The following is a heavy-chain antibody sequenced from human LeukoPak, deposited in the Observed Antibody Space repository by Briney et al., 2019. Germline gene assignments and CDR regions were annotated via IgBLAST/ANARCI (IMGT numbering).Heavy chain of an antibody. V-gene: IGHV3-23*01. D-gene: IGHD5-24*01. CDR1: GFTFYTYA. J-gene: IGHJ4*02. Sequence: GGSLRLSCAASGFTFYTYAMSWVRQAPGKGLEWVSAIGGSGGSTFYADSVMGRFTISRDNSENTLYLQMNSLRAEDTAVYYCAKDTDGSNDYWGQGTLVTVSS. CDR3: AKDTDGSNDY. CDR2: IGGSGGST.